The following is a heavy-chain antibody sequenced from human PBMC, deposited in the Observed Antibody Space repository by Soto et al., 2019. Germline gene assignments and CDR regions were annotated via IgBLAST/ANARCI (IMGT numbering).Heavy chain of an antibody. CDR3: ARSDGSGW. V-gene: IGHV3-23*01. CDR2: ISGSGDNT. Sequence: EVQLLESGGGLVQPGGSLRLSCVASGFTFSSFAMTWVRQAPGKGLEWVSGISGSGDNTYYADSVKGRFTISRDNTKNTLYLEMNSLSAEDTALYYCARSDGSGWWGQGTLVTVSS. D-gene: IGHD6-19*01. CDR1: GFTFSSFA. J-gene: IGHJ4*02.